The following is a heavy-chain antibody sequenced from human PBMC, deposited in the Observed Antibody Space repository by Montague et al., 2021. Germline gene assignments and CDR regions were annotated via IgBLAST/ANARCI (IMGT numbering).Heavy chain of an antibody. CDR3: ARINKELGSESGQRLDFDY. CDR2: IEWDDQK. Sequence: PALVKPTQTLTLTCSLSGFSLSSIGTCVSWIRQPPGKALEWLALIEWDDQKYYTKSLAARLTISRDTSQNQVVLRMTDLDPVDTATYFCARINKELGSESGQRLDFDYWGQGILVTVSS. J-gene: IGHJ4*02. D-gene: IGHD6-25*01. CDR1: GFSLSSIGTC. V-gene: IGHV2-70*01.